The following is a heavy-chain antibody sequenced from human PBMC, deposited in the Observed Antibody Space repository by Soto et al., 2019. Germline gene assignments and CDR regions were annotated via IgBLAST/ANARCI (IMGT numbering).Heavy chain of an antibody. CDR3: ERVAGQFDY. CDR1: GFTFSSYA. CDR2: ISYDGSNK. V-gene: IGHV3-30-3*01. D-gene: IGHD6-19*01. Sequence: HPVGSLRLSCAASGFTFSSYAMHWVRQAPGKGLEWVAVISYDGSNKYYADSVKGRFTISRDNSKNTLYLQMNSLRAEDTAVYYCERVAGQFDYWGQGTLVTVSS. J-gene: IGHJ4*02.